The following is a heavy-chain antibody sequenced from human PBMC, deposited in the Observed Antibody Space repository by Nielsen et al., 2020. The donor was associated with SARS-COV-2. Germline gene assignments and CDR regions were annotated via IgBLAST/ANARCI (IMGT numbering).Heavy chain of an antibody. J-gene: IGHJ4*02. V-gene: IGHV3-21*01. CDR1: GFTFSSYS. Sequence: GESLKISCAASGFTFSSYSMNWVRQAPGKGLEWVSSISSSSSYIYYADSVKGRFTISRDNAKNSLYLQMNSLRAEDTAVYYCARDLPLYDFWSGYLTIANYGAFGYWGQGTLVTVSS. D-gene: IGHD3-3*01. CDR3: ARDLPLYDFWSGYLTIANYGAFGY. CDR2: ISSSSSYI.